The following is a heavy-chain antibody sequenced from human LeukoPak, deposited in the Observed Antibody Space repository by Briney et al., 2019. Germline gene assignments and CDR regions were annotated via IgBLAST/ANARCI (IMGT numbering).Heavy chain of an antibody. Sequence: GGSLRLSCAASGFTFSSFWMSWVRQAPGKGLEWVANIKQDGSEKYSVDSVKGRFTISRDNTKNSLYLQMNSLRAEDTAVYYCARDLLWFGESILYYFDYRGQGTLVTVSS. V-gene: IGHV3-7*01. CDR2: IKQDGSEK. CDR1: GFTFSSFW. J-gene: IGHJ4*02. CDR3: ARDLLWFGESILYYFDY. D-gene: IGHD3-10*01.